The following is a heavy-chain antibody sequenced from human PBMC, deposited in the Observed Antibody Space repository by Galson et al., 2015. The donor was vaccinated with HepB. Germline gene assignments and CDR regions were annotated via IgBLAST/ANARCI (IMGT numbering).Heavy chain of an antibody. J-gene: IGHJ4*02. Sequence: SLRLSCAASGFTFSPYAMTWVRQAPGKGLEWVSTIGGDGENTSYAASVKGRFTISRDNPRHTLYLRMNTLRAEDTAIYYCATTVVPSIWGQRTLVTVSS. D-gene: IGHD4-23*01. CDR2: IGGDGENT. CDR1: GFTFSPYA. CDR3: ATTVVPSI. V-gene: IGHV3-23*01.